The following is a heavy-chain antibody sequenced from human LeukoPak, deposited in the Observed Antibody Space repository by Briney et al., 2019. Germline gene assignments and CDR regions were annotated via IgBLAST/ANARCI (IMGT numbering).Heavy chain of an antibody. CDR3: ARASYCSGGSCYVFDY. D-gene: IGHD2-15*01. J-gene: IGHJ4*02. CDR1: GGSFSGYY. V-gene: IGHV4-34*01. Sequence: SEPLSLTCAVYGGSFSGYYWSWIRQPAGKGLEWIGEINHSGSTNYNPSLKSRVTISVDTSKNQFSLKLSSVTAADTAVYYCARASYCSGGSCYVFDYWGQGTLVTVSS. CDR2: INHSGST.